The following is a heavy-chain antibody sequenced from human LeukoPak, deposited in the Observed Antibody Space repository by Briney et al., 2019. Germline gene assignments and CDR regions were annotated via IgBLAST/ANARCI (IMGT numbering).Heavy chain of an antibody. V-gene: IGHV3-30*02. Sequence: GGSLRLSCAASGFTFSSYGMHWVRQAPGKGLEWVAFIRYDGSNKYYADSVKGRFTISRDNAKNSLYLQMNSLRAEDTAVYYCAAFPIVAHDAFDIWGQGTMVTVSS. D-gene: IGHD3-22*01. J-gene: IGHJ3*02. CDR1: GFTFSSYG. CDR3: AAFPIVAHDAFDI. CDR2: IRYDGSNK.